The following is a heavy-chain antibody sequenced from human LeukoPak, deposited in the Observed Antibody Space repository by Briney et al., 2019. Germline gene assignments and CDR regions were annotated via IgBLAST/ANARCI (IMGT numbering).Heavy chain of an antibody. CDR1: GGSISSSTYY. J-gene: IGHJ4*02. V-gene: IGHV4-39*07. CDR2: VYYSGIT. D-gene: IGHD3-22*01. CDR3: ARVSYYDSSGYSTYYFDY. Sequence: KPSETLSLTCTVSGGSISSSTYYWGWIRQPPGKGLEWIGSVYYSGITYYNPSLKSRVTISVDTSKNQFSLNLSSVTAADTAVYCCARVSYYDSSGYSTYYFDYWGQGTLVTVSS.